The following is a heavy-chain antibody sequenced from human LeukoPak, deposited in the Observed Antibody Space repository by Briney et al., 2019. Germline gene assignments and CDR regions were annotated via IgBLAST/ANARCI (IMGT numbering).Heavy chain of an antibody. Sequence: ASVKVSCKASGYTFTGYYMHWVRQAPGQGLEWMGWINPNSGGTNYAQKFQGRVTMTTDTSTSTAYMELRSLRSDDTAVYYCARDLDSSGYYGVSWYFDYWGQGTLVTVSS. CDR2: INPNSGGT. CDR3: ARDLDSSGYYGVSWYFDY. V-gene: IGHV1-2*02. D-gene: IGHD3-22*01. CDR1: GYTFTGYY. J-gene: IGHJ4*02.